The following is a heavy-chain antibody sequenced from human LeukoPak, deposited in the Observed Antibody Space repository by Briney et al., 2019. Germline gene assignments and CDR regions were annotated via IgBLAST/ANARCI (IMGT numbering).Heavy chain of an antibody. Sequence: PGGSLRLSCTTSGFTVGDHAMSWVRQPPGKGLEWVSGITGTGGSTYYADSVKGRFTVSRDTSKNTLYLQMNSLRAEDTAIYYCAKDHGTAVAGFYYWGQGTLVTVSS. V-gene: IGHV3-23*01. CDR1: GFTVGDHA. CDR2: ITGTGGST. CDR3: AKDHGTAVAGFYY. D-gene: IGHD6-19*01. J-gene: IGHJ4*02.